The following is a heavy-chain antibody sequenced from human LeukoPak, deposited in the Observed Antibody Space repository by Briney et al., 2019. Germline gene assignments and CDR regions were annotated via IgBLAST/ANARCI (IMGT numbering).Heavy chain of an antibody. D-gene: IGHD3-10*01. CDR3: ARGIRSGSYYFDY. Sequence: SETLSLTCAVYGGSFSGYYWSWIRQPPGKGLEWIGEINHSGSTNYNPSLKSRVTISVDTSKNQFSLKLSSVTAADAAVYYCARGIRSGSYYFDYWGQGTLVTVSS. CDR1: GGSFSGYY. CDR2: INHSGST. V-gene: IGHV4-34*01. J-gene: IGHJ4*02.